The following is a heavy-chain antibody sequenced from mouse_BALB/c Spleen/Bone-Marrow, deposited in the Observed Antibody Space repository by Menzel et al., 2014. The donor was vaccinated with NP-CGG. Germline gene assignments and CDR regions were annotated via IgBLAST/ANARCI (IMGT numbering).Heavy chain of an antibody. CDR2: INPSNGRT. CDR3: ARDGNYRYAMDY. CDR1: GFTFTSYW. D-gene: IGHD2-1*01. J-gene: IGHJ4*01. Sequence: QVQLQQSGDELVKPGASVKLSCMASGFTFTSYWIHWVKQRPGQGPEWIGEINPSNGRTNHNEKFKSKATLTEDKSSSTAYMQLGSLTSEDSAVYYCARDGNYRYAMDYWGQGTSVTVSS. V-gene: IGHV1S81*02.